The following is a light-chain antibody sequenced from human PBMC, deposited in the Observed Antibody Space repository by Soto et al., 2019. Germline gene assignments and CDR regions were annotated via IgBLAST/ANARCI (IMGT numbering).Light chain of an antibody. Sequence: DIQMTQSPSSLSASVGDRVPITCRARQSISSYLNWYQQKPGKAPKLLIYAASSLQSGVPARFSGSGSGTDFTLTISSLQPEDFSTYYCQQSYSTPWTCGQGTKVEIK. V-gene: IGKV1-39*01. CDR3: QQSYSTPWT. CDR1: QSISSY. CDR2: AAS. J-gene: IGKJ1*01.